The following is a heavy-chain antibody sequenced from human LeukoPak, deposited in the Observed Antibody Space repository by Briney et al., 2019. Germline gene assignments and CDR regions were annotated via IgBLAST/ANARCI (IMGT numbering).Heavy chain of an antibody. CDR2: INHSGST. D-gene: IGHD3-10*01. CDR1: GGSFSGYY. CDR3: ARGNQKVYYYGSGSDLSQFRLFDY. Sequence: SETLSLTCAVYGGSFSGYYWSWIRQPPGKGLEWIGEINHSGSTNYNPSLKSRVTISVDTSKNQFSLKLSSVTAADTAVYYCARGNQKVYYYGSGSDLSQFRLFDYWGQGTLVTVSS. V-gene: IGHV4-34*01. J-gene: IGHJ4*02.